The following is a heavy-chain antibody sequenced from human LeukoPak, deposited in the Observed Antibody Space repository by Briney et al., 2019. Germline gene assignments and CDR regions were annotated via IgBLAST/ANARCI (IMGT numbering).Heavy chain of an antibody. CDR2: IYYSGST. V-gene: IGHV4-59*01. D-gene: IGHD3-9*01. CDR1: GGSISSYY. CDR3: ARHPLRYFEKGAFDI. Sequence: PSETLSLTCTVSGGSISSYYWSWIRQPPGKGLEWIGYIYYSGSTNYNPSLKSRVTISVDTSKNQFSLKLSSVTAADTAVYYCARHPLRYFEKGAFDIWGQGTMVTVSS. J-gene: IGHJ3*02.